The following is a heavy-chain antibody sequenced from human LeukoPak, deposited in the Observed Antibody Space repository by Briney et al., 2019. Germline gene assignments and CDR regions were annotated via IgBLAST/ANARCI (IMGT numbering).Heavy chain of an antibody. J-gene: IGHJ4*02. CDR3: ARGTYRMGYFFDY. D-gene: IGHD2-8*01. Sequence: SETLSLTCTVSGGSISNYYWSWIRQPPGKGLEWIGYIYYTGNTNYNPSLKSRVTTSVDTSKNQFSLTLSSVTSSDPAVSYCARGTYRMGYFFDYWGQGTLVTVSS. CDR2: IYYTGNT. V-gene: IGHV4-59*01. CDR1: GGSISNYY.